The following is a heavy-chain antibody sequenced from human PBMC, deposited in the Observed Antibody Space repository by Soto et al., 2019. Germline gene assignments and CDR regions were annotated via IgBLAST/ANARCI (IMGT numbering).Heavy chain of an antibody. V-gene: IGHV1-69*13. CDR3: ARDQRSGSYYRWFDP. CDR2: IIPIFGTA. J-gene: IGHJ5*02. D-gene: IGHD1-26*01. Sequence: GASVKVSCKASGGTFSSYAISWVRQAPGQGLEWMGGIIPIFGTANYAQKFQGRVTITADESTSTAYMELSSLRSEDTAVYYCARDQRSGSYYRWFDPWGQGTMVTVPS. CDR1: GGTFSSYA.